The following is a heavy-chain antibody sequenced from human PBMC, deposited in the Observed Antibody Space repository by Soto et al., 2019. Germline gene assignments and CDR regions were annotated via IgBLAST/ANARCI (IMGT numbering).Heavy chain of an antibody. CDR3: ARADKVLWFGESFEHNWFDP. Sequence: ASVKVSCKASGYTFTSYAMHWVRQAPGQRLEWMGWINAGNGNTKYSQKFQGRVTITRDTSASTAYMELSSLRSEDTAVYYCARADKVLWFGESFEHNWFDPWGQGTLVTVSS. CDR2: INAGNGNT. V-gene: IGHV1-3*01. CDR1: GYTFTSYA. J-gene: IGHJ5*02. D-gene: IGHD3-10*01.